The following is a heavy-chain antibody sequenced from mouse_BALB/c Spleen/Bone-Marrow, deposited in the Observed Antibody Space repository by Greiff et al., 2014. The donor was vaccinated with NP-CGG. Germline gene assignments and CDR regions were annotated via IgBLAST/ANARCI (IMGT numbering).Heavy chain of an antibody. D-gene: IGHD2-14*01. CDR3: ARYRLGTYFDY. Sequence: SGAELVKPGASVKLSCTASGFNIKDTYMHWVKQRPEQGLEWIGRIDPANGNAKYDPKFQGKATITADTSPNTAYLQLSSLTSEDTAVYYCARYRLGTYFDYWGQGTTLTVSS. CDR2: IDPANGNA. CDR1: GFNIKDTY. J-gene: IGHJ2*01. V-gene: IGHV14-3*02.